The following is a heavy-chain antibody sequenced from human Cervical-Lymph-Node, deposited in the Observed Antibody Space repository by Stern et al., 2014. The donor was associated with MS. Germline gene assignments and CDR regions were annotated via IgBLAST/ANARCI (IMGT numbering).Heavy chain of an antibody. J-gene: IGHJ5*02. D-gene: IGHD1-26*01. V-gene: IGHV3-49*05. CDR1: VFTFRDHA. Sequence: EVQLVESGGGLVTPGRSLRLSCSASVFTFRDHAVIWFRQAPGKGLEWLGFIRSKAYGGTTRYAASVKGRFTISRDDSKNIASLQMDSLKTEDTAVYYCTRDAEGPLSGSYSYHWVDPWGQGTLVIVSS. CDR3: TRDAEGPLSGSYSYHWVDP. CDR2: IRSKAYGGTT.